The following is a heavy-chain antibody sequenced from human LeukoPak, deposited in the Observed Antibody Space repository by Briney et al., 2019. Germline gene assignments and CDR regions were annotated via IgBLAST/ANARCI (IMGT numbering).Heavy chain of an antibody. CDR1: GGSISSYY. D-gene: IGHD2-15*01. J-gene: IGHJ4*02. V-gene: IGHV4-59*12. Sequence: SETLSLTCTVSGGSISSYYWSWIRQPPGKGLEWIGYIYYSGSTNYNPSLKSRVTISVDTSKKQFSLKLSSVTAADTAVYYCARPYCSAGNCYSNFDSWGQGTLVTVSS. CDR2: IYYSGST. CDR3: ARPYCSAGNCYSNFDS.